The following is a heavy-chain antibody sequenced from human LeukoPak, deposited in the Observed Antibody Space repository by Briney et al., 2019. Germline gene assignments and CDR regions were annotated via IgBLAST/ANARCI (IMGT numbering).Heavy chain of an antibody. CDR3: ATYSSGWYTTKSDY. CDR2: IYHSGST. Sequence: SETLSLTCSVSGYSISSGYYWGWIRQPPGKGLEWIGSIYHSGSTYYNPSLKSRVTISVDTSKNQFSLKLSSVTAADTAVYYCATYSSGWYTTKSDYWGQGTLVTVSS. CDR1: GYSISSGYY. D-gene: IGHD6-19*01. V-gene: IGHV4-38-2*01. J-gene: IGHJ4*02.